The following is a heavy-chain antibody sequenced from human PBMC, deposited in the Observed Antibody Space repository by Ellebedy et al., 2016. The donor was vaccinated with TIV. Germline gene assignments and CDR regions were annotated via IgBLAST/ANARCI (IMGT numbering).Heavy chain of an antibody. V-gene: IGHV4-59*12. CDR2: VDYRGST. J-gene: IGHJ4*02. CDR1: GDFIDACY. CDR3: ARDRSFSSTTGLFDY. Sequence: MPSETLSLTCTVSGDFIDACYWSWIRQPPGKGLEWIGYVDYRGSTRYNPSLKSRVTISVDTSNKHFSLKLTSVTAADTAVYYCARDRSFSSTTGLFDYWGQGTLVTVSS. D-gene: IGHD6-13*01.